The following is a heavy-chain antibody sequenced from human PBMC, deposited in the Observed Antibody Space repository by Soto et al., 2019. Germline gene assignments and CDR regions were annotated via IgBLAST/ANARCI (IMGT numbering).Heavy chain of an antibody. D-gene: IGHD2-2*01. Sequence: EVQLVESGGGLVQPGGSLRLSCAASGFTFSSYSMNWVRQAPGKGLEWVSSISSSSSYIYYADSVKGRFTISRDNAKNSLYLQMNSLRAEDTAVYYCARDCSSTSCSPLGPYGMDVWGQGTTVTVSS. CDR1: GFTFSSYS. V-gene: IGHV3-21*01. J-gene: IGHJ6*02. CDR2: ISSSSSYI. CDR3: ARDCSSTSCSPLGPYGMDV.